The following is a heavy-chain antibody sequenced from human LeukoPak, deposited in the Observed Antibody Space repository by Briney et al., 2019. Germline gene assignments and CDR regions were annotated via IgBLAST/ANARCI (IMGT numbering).Heavy chain of an antibody. J-gene: IGHJ4*02. CDR3: TTDPVTDYSSSWYSGGGYFDY. V-gene: IGHV3-33*01. CDR1: GFTFSRCG. CDR2: IWYGGSTK. Sequence: GGSLRLSCAASGFTFSRCGMHWVRQAPGKGLEWVAVIWYGGSTKYYADSVKGRFTISRDNSKNTLYLQMDSLKTEDTAVYYCTTDPVTDYSSSWYSGGGYFDYWGQGTLVTVSS. D-gene: IGHD6-13*01.